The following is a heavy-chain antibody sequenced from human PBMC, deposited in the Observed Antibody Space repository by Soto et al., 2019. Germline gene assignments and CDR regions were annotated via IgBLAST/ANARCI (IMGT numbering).Heavy chain of an antibody. CDR3: ERGYCSSTTCSAEPSDY. Sequence: PGGSLRLSCAASGFNVSSNYMSWVRQAPGRGLEWVSIFYNTGSTYYADSVKGRFTISRHNSKNTLYLQMNSLRPEDTAVYYCERGYCSSTTCSAEPSDYWGQGTLVTASS. V-gene: IGHV3-53*04. CDR2: FYNTGST. CDR1: GFNVSSNY. J-gene: IGHJ4*02. D-gene: IGHD2-2*01.